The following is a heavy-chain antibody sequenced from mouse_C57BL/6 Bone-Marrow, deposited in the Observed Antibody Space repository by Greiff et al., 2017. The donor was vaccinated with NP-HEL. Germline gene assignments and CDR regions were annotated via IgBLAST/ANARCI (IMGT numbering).Heavy chain of an antibody. CDR2: IKPGSGGT. CDR3: AREGYGPFDY. J-gene: IGHJ2*01. V-gene: IGHV1-54*01. CDR1: GYAFTNYL. D-gene: IGHD1-1*02. Sequence: QVQLQQSGAELVRPGTSVKVSCKASGYAFTNYLIEWVKQRPGQGLEWIGVIKPGSGGTNYNEKFKGKATLTADKSSSTAYMQLSSLTSEDSAVYFCAREGYGPFDYWGQGTTLTVSS.